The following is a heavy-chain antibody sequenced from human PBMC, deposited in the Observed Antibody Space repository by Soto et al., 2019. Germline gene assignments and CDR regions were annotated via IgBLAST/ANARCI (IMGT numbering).Heavy chain of an antibody. CDR2: INHSGST. V-gene: IGHV4-34*01. D-gene: IGHD2-2*01. Sequence: QVQLQQWGAGLLKPSETLSLTCAVYGGSFSGYYWSWIRQPPGKGLEWIGEINHSGSTNYNPSLKSRVTISVDTSKNQFSLKLSSVTAADTAVYYCARGGMDLVVVPANLNWFDPWGQGTLVTVSS. CDR3: ARGGMDLVVVPANLNWFDP. J-gene: IGHJ5*02. CDR1: GGSFSGYY.